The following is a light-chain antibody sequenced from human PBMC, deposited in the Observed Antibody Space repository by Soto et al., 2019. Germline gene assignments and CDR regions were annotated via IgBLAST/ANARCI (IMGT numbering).Light chain of an antibody. CDR3: SSYTSTSTYV. Sequence: QSVLTQPPSVSGCPGQSVTISCTGTSSDVGSYNRVSWYQQPPGTAPKLMIYEVSNRPSGVPDRFSGSKSGNTASLTISGLQAEDEADYYCSSYTSTSTYVFGTGTKVTVL. CDR1: SSDVGSYNR. CDR2: EVS. J-gene: IGLJ1*01. V-gene: IGLV2-18*02.